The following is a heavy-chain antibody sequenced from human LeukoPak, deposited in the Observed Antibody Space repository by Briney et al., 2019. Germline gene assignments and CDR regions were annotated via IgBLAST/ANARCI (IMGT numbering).Heavy chain of an antibody. D-gene: IGHD1-26*01. V-gene: IGHV3-30*02. J-gene: IGHJ4*02. CDR1: GFTFSSYG. CDR2: IRYDGSNK. CDR3: TRSLELLRYYFDY. Sequence: GGSLRLSCAASGFTFSSYGMHWVRQAPGKGLEWVAFIRYDGSNKYYADSVKGRFTISRDDSKSIAYLQMNSLKTEDTAVYYCTRSLELLRYYFDYWGQGTLVTVSS.